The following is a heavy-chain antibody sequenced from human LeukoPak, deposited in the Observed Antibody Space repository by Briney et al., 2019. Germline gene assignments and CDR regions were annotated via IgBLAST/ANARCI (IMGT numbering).Heavy chain of an antibody. J-gene: IGHJ4*02. CDR3: ARDYVLLWFGETHFDY. D-gene: IGHD3-10*01. V-gene: IGHV3-21*01. CDR1: GFTFSNYS. Sequence: PGGSLRLSCAASGFTFSNYSMKWVRQAPGKGLEWVSSISSSSSYIYYADSVKGRFTISRDNAKNSLYLQMNSLRAEDTAVYYCARDYVLLWFGETHFDYWGQGTLVTVSS. CDR2: ISSSSSYI.